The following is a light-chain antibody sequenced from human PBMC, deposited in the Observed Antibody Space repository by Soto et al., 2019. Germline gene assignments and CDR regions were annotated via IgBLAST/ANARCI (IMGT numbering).Light chain of an antibody. J-gene: IGKJ1*01. V-gene: IGKV3-15*01. Sequence: EIVMTQSPATLSVSPGERATLSCRASQSVSSNLAWYHQKPGQPPRLLIYDASTRATGLPARFSGSGSGTEFTLTISSLQSEDFGVYYCQHYNNWPPWTFGQGTKVEIK. CDR1: QSVSSN. CDR3: QHYNNWPPWT. CDR2: DAS.